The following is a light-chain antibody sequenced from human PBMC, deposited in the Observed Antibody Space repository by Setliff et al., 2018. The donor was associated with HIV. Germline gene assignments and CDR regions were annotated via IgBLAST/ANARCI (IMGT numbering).Light chain of an antibody. CDR2: EVT. Sequence: VLTQPPSASGSPGQSVTISCTGTSSDVGSYNLVSWYQQHPGKAPKLMIYEVTKRPSGVSNRFSGSRSGNTASLTISGLQAEDEADYYCCSYAGSYTFYVFGTGTKVTVL. J-gene: IGLJ1*01. CDR1: SSDVGSYNL. CDR3: CSYAGSYTFYV. V-gene: IGLV2-23*02.